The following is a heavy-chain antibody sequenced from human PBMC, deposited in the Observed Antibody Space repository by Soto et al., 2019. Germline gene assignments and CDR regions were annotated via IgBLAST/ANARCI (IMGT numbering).Heavy chain of an antibody. D-gene: IGHD6-19*01. CDR2: IYYSGST. CDR3: ARDRGQWLINYYYYGMDV. V-gene: IGHV4-31*03. Sequence: QVQLQESGPGLVKPSQTLSLTCTVSGGSISSGGYYWSWIRQHPGKGLEWIGYIYYSGSTYYNPSLKSRVTISVDTSKNQFSLKLSSVTAADTAVYYCARDRGQWLINYYYYGMDVWGQGTTVTASS. J-gene: IGHJ6*02. CDR1: GGSISSGGYY.